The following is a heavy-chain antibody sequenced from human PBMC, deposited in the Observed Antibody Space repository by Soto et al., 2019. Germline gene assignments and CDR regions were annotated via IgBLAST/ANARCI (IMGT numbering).Heavy chain of an antibody. CDR3: ARAPPLKYTYGLRGAFDI. CDR2: IYYSGST. V-gene: IGHV4-30-4*01. D-gene: IGHD5-18*01. J-gene: IGHJ3*02. CDR1: GGSISSGDYY. Sequence: SETLSLTCTVSGGSISSGDYYWSWIRQPPGKGLEWIGYIYYSGSTYYNPSLKSRVTISVDTSKSQFSLKLSSVTAADTAVYYCARAPPLKYTYGLRGAFDIWGQGTMVTVSS.